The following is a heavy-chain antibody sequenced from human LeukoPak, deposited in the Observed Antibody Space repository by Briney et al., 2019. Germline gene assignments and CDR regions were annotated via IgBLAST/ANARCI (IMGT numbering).Heavy chain of an antibody. Sequence: SETLSLTCTVSGGSISSYYWSWIRQPPGKGLEWIGYIYYSGSTNYSPSLKSRVTISVDTSKNQFSLKLSSVTAADTAVYYCARLPTYGGNYDAFDIWGQGTMVTVSS. CDR3: ARLPTYGGNYDAFDI. V-gene: IGHV4-59*08. CDR2: IYYSGST. CDR1: GGSISSYY. D-gene: IGHD4-23*01. J-gene: IGHJ3*02.